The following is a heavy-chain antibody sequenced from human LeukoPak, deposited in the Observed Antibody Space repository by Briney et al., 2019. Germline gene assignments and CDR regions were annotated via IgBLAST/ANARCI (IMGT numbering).Heavy chain of an antibody. J-gene: IGHJ4*02. Sequence: SETLSLTCTVSGVSISSYYWSWIRQPPGKGLEWIGYIYYSGSTNYNPSLKSRVTISVDTSKNQFSLKLSSVTAADTAVYYCARGPSRFDYWGQGTLVTVSS. V-gene: IGHV4-59*01. CDR3: ARGPSRFDY. CDR1: GVSISSYY. CDR2: IYYSGST.